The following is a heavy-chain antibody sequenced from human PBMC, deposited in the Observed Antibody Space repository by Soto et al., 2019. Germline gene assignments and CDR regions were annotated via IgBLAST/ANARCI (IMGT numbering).Heavy chain of an antibody. V-gene: IGHV1-2*02. Sequence: QVQLMQSGAEVKKPGASVKVSCKAPRYIFTAYFMHWVRQAPGQGLEWMGWINPNNGATHYGLSFQGRVTMTRDTSISTAYMELSSLRSDDMAVYYCASHDPGARFDPWGQGTLVIVSS. D-gene: IGHD1-1*01. J-gene: IGHJ5*02. CDR1: RYIFTAYF. CDR2: INPNNGAT. CDR3: ASHDPGARFDP.